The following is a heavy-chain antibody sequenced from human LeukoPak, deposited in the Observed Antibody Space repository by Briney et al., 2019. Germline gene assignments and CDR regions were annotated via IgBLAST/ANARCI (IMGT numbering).Heavy chain of an antibody. CDR1: GFTFSSYV. V-gene: IGHV3-23*01. CDR2: ISSSGGST. Sequence: GGSLRLSCAASGFTFSSYVMNWVRRAPGKGLQWVSAISSSGGSTYYADSVKGRFTISRDKSKDTLFMQMNSLRAEDTAVYYCARGYRSGWYYGLYFDYWDQGTLVTVSS. J-gene: IGHJ4*02. D-gene: IGHD6-19*01. CDR3: ARGYRSGWYYGLYFDY.